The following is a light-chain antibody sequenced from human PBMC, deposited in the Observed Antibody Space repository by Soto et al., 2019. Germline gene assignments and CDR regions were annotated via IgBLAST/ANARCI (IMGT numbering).Light chain of an antibody. CDR1: QSVSSY. J-gene: IGKJ4*01. Sequence: DIVLTQSPATLSLSPGERATLSCRASQSVSSYLAWYQQKPGQAPRLLIYDASNRATGIPARFSGSGSGTDFTLTIISLEPEDFAVYYCQQRSNWLTVGGGTKVEIK. CDR3: QQRSNWLT. V-gene: IGKV3-11*01. CDR2: DAS.